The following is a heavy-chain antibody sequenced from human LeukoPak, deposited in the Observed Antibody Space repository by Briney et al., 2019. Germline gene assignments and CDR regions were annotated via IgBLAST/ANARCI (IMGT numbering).Heavy chain of an antibody. CDR2: ISSSGSTI. J-gene: IGHJ5*02. CDR1: GFTFSSYE. V-gene: IGHV3-48*03. CDR3: ARDKTYGYNL. D-gene: IGHD5-18*01. Sequence: GGSLRLSCAASGFTFSSYEMNWVRQAPGKGLEWISYISSSGSTIYYADSVKGRFTISRDNAKNSLYLQMNSLSAEDTAVYYCARDKTYGYNLWGQGTLVTVSS.